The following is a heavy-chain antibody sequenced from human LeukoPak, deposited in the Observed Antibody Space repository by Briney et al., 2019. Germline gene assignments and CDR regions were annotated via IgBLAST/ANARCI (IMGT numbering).Heavy chain of an antibody. D-gene: IGHD7-27*01. J-gene: IGHJ6*02. CDR1: GFTFSSYG. CDR2: ISYDGSNK. CDR3: AKDLGNYGMDV. V-gene: IGHV3-30*18. Sequence: PGRSLRLSCAASGFTFSSYGMHWVRQAPGKGLEWMAVISYDGSNKYYADSVKGRFTISRDNSKNTLYLQMNSLRAEDTAVYYCAKDLGNYGMDVWGQGTTVTVSS.